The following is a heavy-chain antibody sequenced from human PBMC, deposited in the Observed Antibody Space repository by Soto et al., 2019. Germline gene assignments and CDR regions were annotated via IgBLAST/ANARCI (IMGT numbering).Heavy chain of an antibody. CDR1: GYTFTSYG. CDR2: ISAYNGDT. Sequence: ASVKVSCKASGYTFTSYGISWVRQAPGQGLEWMGWISAYNGDTNYAQKLQGRVTMTTDTSTRTAYMELRSLRADDTAVYYCAREDCSSTSDDTAPDYWAAGTLLTDYS. J-gene: IGHJ4*02. D-gene: IGHD2-2*01. CDR3: AREDCSSTSDDTAPDY. V-gene: IGHV1-18*01.